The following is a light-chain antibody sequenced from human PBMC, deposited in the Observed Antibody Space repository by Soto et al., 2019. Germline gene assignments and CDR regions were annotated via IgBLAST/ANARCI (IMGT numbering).Light chain of an antibody. CDR2: DAS. J-gene: IGKJ4*01. CDR3: QQYARSPLT. CDR1: QNVDSSY. V-gene: IGKV3-20*01. Sequence: EIVLTQSPGTLSLSPGERATLSCRASQNVDSSYLAWYQQKPGQAPRLLIYDASSRATGISDRFSGSGSGTDFTLTISGLEPEDFAVYYCQQYARSPLTFGGGTKVEIK.